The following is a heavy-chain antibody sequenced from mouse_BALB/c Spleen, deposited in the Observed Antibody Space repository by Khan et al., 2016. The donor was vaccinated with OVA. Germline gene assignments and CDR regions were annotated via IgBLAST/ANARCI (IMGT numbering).Heavy chain of an antibody. V-gene: IGHV2-9*02. CDR1: GFSLTSYG. Sequence: VQLQESGPGLVAPSQSLSITCTVSGFSLTSYGVHWVRQPPGKGLEWLGVIWAGGSTNYNSPLMSRLSISKDNSKSQVFLKRNSLQTDDTAMYYCARLEDIWGQGTTLTVSS. CDR3: ARLEDI. D-gene: IGHD1-3*01. CDR2: IWAGGST. J-gene: IGHJ2*01.